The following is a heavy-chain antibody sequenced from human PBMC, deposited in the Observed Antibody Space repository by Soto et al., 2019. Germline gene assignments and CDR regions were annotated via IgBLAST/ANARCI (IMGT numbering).Heavy chain of an antibody. Sequence: QVQLVQSGAEVKKPGASVKVSCKASGYTFTSYAMHWVRQAPGQRLEWMGWINAGNGNTKYSQKFQGRVTITRDTSASRAYMGLGSLRSENTAVYSCARVGSYYGSGIWWFDHWGQGSLVPVSS. J-gene: IGHJ5*02. V-gene: IGHV1-3*01. CDR2: INAGNGNT. CDR1: GYTFTSYA. CDR3: ARVGSYYGSGIWWFDH. D-gene: IGHD3-10*01.